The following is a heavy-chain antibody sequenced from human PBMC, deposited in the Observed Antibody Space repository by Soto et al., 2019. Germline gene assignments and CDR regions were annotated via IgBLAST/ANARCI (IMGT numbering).Heavy chain of an antibody. V-gene: IGHV3-23*01. CDR3: LGTYYDGSGSYRPT. CDR1: GFTFSSYA. Sequence: EVQLLESGGGLVQPGGSLRLSCAASGFTFSSYAMSWVRQAPGKGLEWVSAISGSGGSTYYEDSVKGRFTISRDNSKNTRYLQMNSLRAEDTAVYYCLGTYYDGSGSYRPTWGQGTLVTVSS. J-gene: IGHJ5*02. D-gene: IGHD3-10*01. CDR2: ISGSGGST.